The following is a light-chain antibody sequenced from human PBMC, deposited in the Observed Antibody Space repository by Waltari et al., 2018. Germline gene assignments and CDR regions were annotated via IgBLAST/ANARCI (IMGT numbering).Light chain of an antibody. V-gene: IGKV1-39*01. CDR3: QHTFETPYS. J-gene: IGKJ2*01. CDR1: ENIGSY. Sequence: DIQMTQSPSSLSASIGDRVTITCRASENIGSYLNWYQQRTGEAPKLLIYPTSTLQTEVPSRFSGSGSRTDFTLTISSLQPEDFATYYCQHTFETPYSFGQGTKLESK. CDR2: PTS.